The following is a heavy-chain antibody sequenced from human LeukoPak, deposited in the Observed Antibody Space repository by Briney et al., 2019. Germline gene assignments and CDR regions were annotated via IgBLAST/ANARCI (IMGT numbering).Heavy chain of an antibody. Sequence: GGSLRLSCAASGFTVSSNYMSWVRQAPGKGLEWVSVIYSGGSTYYADSVKGRFTISRDNSKNTLYLQMNSLRAEDTAVYYCARDSARGVRGLPDAFDIWGQGTMVTVSS. D-gene: IGHD3-10*01. CDR3: ARDSARGVRGLPDAFDI. V-gene: IGHV3-53*01. CDR2: IYSGGST. J-gene: IGHJ3*02. CDR1: GFTVSSNY.